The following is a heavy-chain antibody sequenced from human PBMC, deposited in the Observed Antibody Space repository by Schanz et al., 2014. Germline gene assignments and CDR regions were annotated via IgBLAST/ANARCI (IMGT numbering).Heavy chain of an antibody. V-gene: IGHV3-23*04. CDR3: ARKVVATIGGYYDN. Sequence: EVQLVESGGGLVKPGGSLRLSCATSGLTFTSAWMSWVRQAPGKGLEWVSVIGVDGTTIYYADSVRGRFTISRDNAENTLFLQMNSLRAEDTAVYYCARKVVATIGGYYDNWGQGTLVIVSS. CDR1: GLTFTSAW. CDR2: IGVDGTTI. J-gene: IGHJ4*02. D-gene: IGHD5-12*01.